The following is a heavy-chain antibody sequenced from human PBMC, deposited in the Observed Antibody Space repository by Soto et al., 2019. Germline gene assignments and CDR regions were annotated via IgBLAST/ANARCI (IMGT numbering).Heavy chain of an antibody. Sequence: GGSLRLSCAASGLIFSNYKMHWVRQAPGKGLVWVSRVNNDGTDTTHADSVKGRFTISRDNAENTLYLQMNSLRAEDTAVYYCARGGLQHALDVWGQGSTVTVSS. CDR2: VNNDGTDT. D-gene: IGHD6-13*01. J-gene: IGHJ6*02. CDR1: GLIFSNYK. CDR3: ARGGLQHALDV. V-gene: IGHV3-74*03.